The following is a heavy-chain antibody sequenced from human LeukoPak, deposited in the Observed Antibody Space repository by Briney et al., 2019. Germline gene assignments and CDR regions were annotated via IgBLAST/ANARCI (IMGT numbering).Heavy chain of an antibody. V-gene: IGHV3-48*01. CDR3: ARAGWFGDYNWFDP. CDR1: GFTFSSYS. CDR2: ISIASNTI. J-gene: IGHJ5*02. Sequence: PGGSLRLSCAASGFTFSSYSMNWVRQAPGKGLEWISYISIASNTIYYADSVKGRFTISRDNAKNSVYLKMNSLRAEATAMYYCARAGWFGDYNWFDPWGQGTLVTVSS. D-gene: IGHD3-10*01.